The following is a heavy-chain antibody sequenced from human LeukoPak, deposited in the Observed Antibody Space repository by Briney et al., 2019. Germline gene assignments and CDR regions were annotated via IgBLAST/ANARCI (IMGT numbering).Heavy chain of an antibody. Sequence: GGSLRLSCAASGFTVSSNYMSWVRQAPGKGLEWVSVIYSGGSTYYADSVKGRFTISRDNSKNTLYLQMNSLRAEDTAVYYCVGITMVRGPGDYWGQGTLVTVSS. V-gene: IGHV3-66*01. D-gene: IGHD3-10*01. CDR2: IYSGGST. CDR3: VGITMVRGPGDY. J-gene: IGHJ4*02. CDR1: GFTVSSNY.